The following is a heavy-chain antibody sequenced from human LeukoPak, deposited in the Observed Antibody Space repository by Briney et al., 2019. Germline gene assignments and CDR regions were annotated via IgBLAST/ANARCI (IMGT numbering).Heavy chain of an antibody. CDR1: GFTFSDHY. V-gene: IGHV3-72*01. D-gene: IGHD4-23*01. Sequence: GGSLRLSCAASGFTFSDHYMDWVRQAPGKGLEWVGRTRNKANSYTTEYAASVKGRFTISRDDSKNSLYLQMNSLKTEDTAVYYCARVYGGSVFDYWGQGTLVTVSS. CDR2: TRNKANSYTT. J-gene: IGHJ4*02. CDR3: ARVYGGSVFDY.